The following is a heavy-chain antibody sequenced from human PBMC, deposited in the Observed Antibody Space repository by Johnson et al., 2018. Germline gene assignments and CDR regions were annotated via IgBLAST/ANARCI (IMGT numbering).Heavy chain of an antibody. Sequence: QVQLVQSGAEVKKPGSSVKVSCKASGHTISNYVISWVRQAPGQGLEWMGGIIPVFGTGKYAQKFQGRVTITADASTSTVYMEMSSLRSDDTAVYYCARPSPPHNSGWYGDAFYIWGQGTMVTVSS. CDR1: GHTISNYV. J-gene: IGHJ3*02. D-gene: IGHD6-19*01. CDR3: ARPSPPHNSGWYGDAFYI. V-gene: IGHV1-69*01. CDR2: IIPVFGTG.